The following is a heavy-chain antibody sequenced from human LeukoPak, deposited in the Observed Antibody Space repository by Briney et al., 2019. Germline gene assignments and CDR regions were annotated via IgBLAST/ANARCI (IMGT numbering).Heavy chain of an antibody. V-gene: IGHV1-2*02. D-gene: IGHD3-16*01. Sequence: ASVKVSCKASGYTFTGYYMHWVRQAPGQGREWMGWINPNNGGTNYAQKFQGRVTMTRDTSISTAYMELSSLTSDDTAVYYCARAGGGLDYWGQGTLVTVSS. J-gene: IGHJ4*02. CDR1: GYTFTGYY. CDR2: INPNNGGT. CDR3: ARAGGGLDY.